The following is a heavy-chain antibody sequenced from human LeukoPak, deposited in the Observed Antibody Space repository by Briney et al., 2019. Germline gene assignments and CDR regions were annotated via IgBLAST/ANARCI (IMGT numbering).Heavy chain of an antibody. CDR1: GGSISSRSYY. V-gene: IGHV4-39*07. Sequence: SETLSLTCTVSGGSISSRSYYWGWIRQPPGKGLEWIGSIYYSGDTYYNPSLKSRVTISVDTSKNQFSLKLSSVTAADTAVYYCARGQYSSSWYPEYFQHWGQGTLVTVSS. CDR3: ARGQYSSSWYPEYFQH. CDR2: IYYSGDT. D-gene: IGHD6-13*01. J-gene: IGHJ1*01.